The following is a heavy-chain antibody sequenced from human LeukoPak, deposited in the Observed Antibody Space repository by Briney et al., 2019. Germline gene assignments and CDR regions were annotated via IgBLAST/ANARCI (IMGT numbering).Heavy chain of an antibody. Sequence: GGSLRLSCAASGFTFSDYWIHWVRQAPEKGLVWVSRINTDGSITNYADSVKGRFSISRDNAKNTLYLQMSSLRAEDTAVYYCARDRGPRTGFMVREAYDYWGQGTLVTVSS. J-gene: IGHJ4*02. D-gene: IGHD3-10*01. CDR3: ARDRGPRTGFMVREAYDY. CDR1: GFTFSDYW. V-gene: IGHV3-74*01. CDR2: INTDGSIT.